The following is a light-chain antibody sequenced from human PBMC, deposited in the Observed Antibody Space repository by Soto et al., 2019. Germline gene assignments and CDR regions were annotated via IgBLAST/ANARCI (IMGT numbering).Light chain of an antibody. V-gene: IGLV3-21*02. J-gene: IGLJ1*01. CDR2: DHS. CDR3: HVWDSSSDHYV. CDR1: NIGGKS. Sequence: SYELTQPPSVSVAPGQTARITCGGNNIGGKSVHWYQQKPGQAPGLVVYDHSDRPPGIPDRFSGSNAGDTATLTIRRVEAGDEADYYCHVWDSSSDHYVFGTGTKV.